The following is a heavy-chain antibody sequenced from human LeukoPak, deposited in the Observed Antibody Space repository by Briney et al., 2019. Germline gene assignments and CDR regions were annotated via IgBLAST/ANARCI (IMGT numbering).Heavy chain of an antibody. CDR1: GYTFTSYY. V-gene: IGHV1-46*01. CDR3: ARAGAYNIVVVPAAMWMVNY. Sequence: ASVKVSYKASGYTFTSYYMHWVRQAPGHGLERMGIINPSGGSTSYAQKFQGRVTMTRDTSTSTVYMELSSLRSEDTAVYYCARAGAYNIVVVPAAMWMVNYWGQGTLVTVSS. CDR2: INPSGGST. D-gene: IGHD2-2*01. J-gene: IGHJ4*02.